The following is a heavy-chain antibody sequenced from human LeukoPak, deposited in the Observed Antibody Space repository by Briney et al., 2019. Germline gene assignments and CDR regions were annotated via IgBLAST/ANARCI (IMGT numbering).Heavy chain of an antibody. CDR3: AKVGAGNHQYGSGDFDF. V-gene: IGHV3-7*01. CDR2: IKEDGSEK. J-gene: IGHJ4*02. Sequence: GGSLRLSSAASGFTFSSYWMGWFRQAPGRGLEWVANIKEDGSEKNYVDSVKGRFSISRDNAENSLYLQMNSLSAEDTAVYYCAKVGAGNHQYGSGDFDFWGQGTLVTVSS. D-gene: IGHD3-10*01. CDR1: GFTFSSYW.